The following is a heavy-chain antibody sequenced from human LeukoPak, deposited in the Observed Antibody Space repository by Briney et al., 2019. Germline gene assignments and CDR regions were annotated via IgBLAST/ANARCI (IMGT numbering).Heavy chain of an antibody. CDR1: GFTFSSYW. V-gene: IGHV3-74*01. Sequence: GGSLRLSCAASGFTFSSYWMHWVRQATGKGLVWVSRINTDGSSTSYADSVKGRFTISRDNAKNTLYLQMNSLRAEDTAVYYCAGGGGFLIEIWGQGTMLTVSS. D-gene: IGHD2/OR15-2a*01. J-gene: IGHJ3*02. CDR2: INTDGSST. CDR3: AGGGGFLIEI.